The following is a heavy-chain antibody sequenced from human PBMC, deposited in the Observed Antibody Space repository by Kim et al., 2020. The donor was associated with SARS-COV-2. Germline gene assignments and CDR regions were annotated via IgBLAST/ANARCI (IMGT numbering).Heavy chain of an antibody. D-gene: IGHD3-22*01. Sequence: GGSLRLSCAASGFTFDDYAMSWVRQAPGKGLEWVSGINWNGDNTGYADSVKGRFTISRDNARNSLYLQMNSLRAEDTALYHCARLHTYDSSGYLKFWGQGTLVTVSS. CDR1: GFTFDDYA. CDR3: ARLHTYDSSGYLKF. J-gene: IGHJ4*02. V-gene: IGHV3-20*01. CDR2: INWNGDNT.